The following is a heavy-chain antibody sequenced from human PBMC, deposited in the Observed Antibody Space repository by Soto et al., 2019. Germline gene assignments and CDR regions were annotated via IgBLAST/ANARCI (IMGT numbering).Heavy chain of an antibody. D-gene: IGHD5-12*01. CDR2: IYYSGST. V-gene: IGHV4-59*01. J-gene: IGHJ4*02. Sequence: SEKVSLTYTVSGGSNSSYYWSWIRQPPGKGLEWIGYIYYSGSTNYNPSLKSRVTISVDTSKNQFSLKLSSVTAADTAVYYCARSLRWMATITYYFDYWGQGTLVTVS. CDR1: GGSNSSYY. CDR3: ARSLRWMATITYYFDY.